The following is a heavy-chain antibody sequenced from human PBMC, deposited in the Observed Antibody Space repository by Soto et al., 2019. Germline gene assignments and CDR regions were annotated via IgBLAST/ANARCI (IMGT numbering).Heavy chain of an antibody. D-gene: IGHD1-7*01. Sequence: SETLSLTCTVSGGSISSSSYYWDWIRQPPGKELEWIGSIYYSGSTYYNPSLKSRVTISVDTSKKQFSLKLSSVTAADTAVYYCARQAGWNLPIGWFDSWGRGTLVTVST. J-gene: IGHJ5*01. CDR1: GGSISSSSYY. V-gene: IGHV4-39*01. CDR2: IYYSGST. CDR3: ARQAGWNLPIGWFDS.